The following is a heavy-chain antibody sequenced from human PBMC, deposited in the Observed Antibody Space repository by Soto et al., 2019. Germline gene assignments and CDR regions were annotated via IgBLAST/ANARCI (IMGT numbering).Heavy chain of an antibody. CDR3: AKVKDIVVVVAANDY. V-gene: IGHV3-23*01. J-gene: IGHJ4*02. Sequence: GSLRLSCAASGFTFSSYAMSWVRQAPGKGLEWVSAISGSGGSTYYADSVKGRFTISRDNSKNTLYLQMNSLRAEDTAVYYCAKVKDIVVVVAANDYWGQGTLVTVSS. D-gene: IGHD2-15*01. CDR1: GFTFSSYA. CDR2: ISGSGGST.